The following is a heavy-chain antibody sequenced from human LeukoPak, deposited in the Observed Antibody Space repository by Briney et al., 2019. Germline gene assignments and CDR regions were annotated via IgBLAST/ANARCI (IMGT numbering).Heavy chain of an antibody. Sequence: SETLSLTCTVSGGSISSSSYYWGWIRQPPGKGLEGIGSIYYSGSTYYNPSLKSRVTISVDTSKNQFSLKLSSVTAADTAVYYCASSAAADFYYFDYWGQGTLVTVSS. D-gene: IGHD6-13*01. CDR3: ASSAAADFYYFDY. V-gene: IGHV4-39*01. CDR2: IYYSGST. CDR1: GGSISSSSYY. J-gene: IGHJ4*02.